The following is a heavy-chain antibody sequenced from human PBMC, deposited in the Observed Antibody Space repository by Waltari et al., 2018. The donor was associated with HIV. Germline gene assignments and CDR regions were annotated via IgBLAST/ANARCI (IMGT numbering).Heavy chain of an antibody. CDR3: TRTVSSYKYYFDY. D-gene: IGHD6-13*01. CDR2: ISYSSRNI. J-gene: IGHJ4*02. V-gene: IGHV3-48*04. CDR1: GFTFSCYS. Sequence: VHLLESGGGLVPPGGSLRLSCASSGFTFSCYSVNWVRQAPGKGLEWIAYISYSSRNIYNGDSVQGRCTISRDNSKKSLYLQMDSLRADETAVYYCTRTVSSYKYYFDYGGQGTLVTVSS.